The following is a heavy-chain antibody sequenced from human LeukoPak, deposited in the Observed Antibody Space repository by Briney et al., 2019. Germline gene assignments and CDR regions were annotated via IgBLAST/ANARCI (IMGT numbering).Heavy chain of an antibody. CDR2: IRYDGSNK. CDR1: GFTFSSYG. V-gene: IGHV3-30*02. D-gene: IGHD3-16*01. Sequence: SGGSLRLSCAASGFTFSSYGMHWVRQAPGKGLEWVAFIRYDGSNKYYADSVKGRFTISRDKSKNTLYLQMNSLRAEDTAVYYCAKGSGIGMITFGGIYYWGQGTLVTVSS. CDR3: AKGSGIGMITFGGIYY. J-gene: IGHJ4*02.